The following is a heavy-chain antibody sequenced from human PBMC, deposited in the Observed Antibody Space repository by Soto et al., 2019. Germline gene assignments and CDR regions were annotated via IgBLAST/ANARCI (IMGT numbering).Heavy chain of an antibody. CDR2: FDPEDGET. V-gene: IGHV1-24*01. J-gene: IGHJ5*02. CDR3: ATAGKIAAAGRVWDNWFDP. CDR1: GYTLTELS. D-gene: IGHD6-13*01. Sequence: ASVKVSCKVSGYTLTELSMHWVRQAPGKGLEWMGGFDPEDGETIYAQKFQGRVTMTEDTSTDTAYMELSSLRSEDTAAYYCATAGKIAAAGRVWDNWFDPWGQGTLVTVSS.